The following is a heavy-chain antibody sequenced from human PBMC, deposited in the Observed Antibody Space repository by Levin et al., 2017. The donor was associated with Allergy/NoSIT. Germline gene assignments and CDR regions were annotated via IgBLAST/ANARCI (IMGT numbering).Heavy chain of an antibody. D-gene: IGHD3-16*01. CDR3: TREGLPNASNF. J-gene: IGHJ3*01. CDR2: INQDGSVR. CDR1: GFSFNIYW. V-gene: IGHV3-7*01. Sequence: GGSLRLSCEVSGFSFNIYWMSWVRQAPGKGLGWVANINQDGSVRFYVDSVRGRFTISRDNARNSLYLQMNSLRDEDTAMYHCTREGLPNASNFWGQGTMVTVSS.